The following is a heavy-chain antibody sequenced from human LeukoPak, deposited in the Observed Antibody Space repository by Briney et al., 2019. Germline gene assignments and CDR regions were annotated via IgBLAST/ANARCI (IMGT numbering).Heavy chain of an antibody. CDR2: IYYSGST. CDR1: GGSISSSSYY. Sequence: PSETLSLTCTVSGGSISSSSYYWGWIRQPPGKGLEWIGSIYYSGSTYYNPSLKSRVTISVDTSKNQFSLKLSSVAAADTAVYYCARRVTIFGVVITYRLFDYWGQGTLVTVSS. CDR3: ARRVTIFGVVITYRLFDY. V-gene: IGHV4-39*01. D-gene: IGHD3-3*01. J-gene: IGHJ4*02.